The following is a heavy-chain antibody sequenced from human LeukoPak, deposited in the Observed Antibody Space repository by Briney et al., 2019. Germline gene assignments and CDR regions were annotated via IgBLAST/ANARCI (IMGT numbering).Heavy chain of an antibody. CDR3: AKGSYYYDSADYFDY. CDR1: GFTFSSYA. V-gene: IGHV3-23*01. J-gene: IGHJ4*02. D-gene: IGHD3-22*01. Sequence: GGSLRLSCAASGFTFSSYAMSWVRQAPGKGLEGFSTLSGSGGNTYHADSVKGRVTISRDNSKNTLYLQMNSLRAEDTAVYHCAKGSYYYDSADYFDYWGQGTLVTVSS. CDR2: LSGSGGNT.